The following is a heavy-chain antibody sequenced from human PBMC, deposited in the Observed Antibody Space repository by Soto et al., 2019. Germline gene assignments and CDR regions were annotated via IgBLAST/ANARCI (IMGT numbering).Heavy chain of an antibody. CDR1: GFSFTNYY. CDR2: IFPKSGGT. D-gene: IGHD3-9*01. V-gene: IGHV1-2*02. CDR3: AREGMFHYETADYYPSNYGLDV. Sequence: QELLMQSGADMKKPGASVKVSCKSSGFSFTNYYLHWVRQAPGQGPEWMGWIFPKSGGTRSAQRFRVRLTLTTDTSITTAYLELTSLSPDDTAIYFCAREGMFHYETADYYPSNYGLDVWGQGTTVTVPS. J-gene: IGHJ6*02.